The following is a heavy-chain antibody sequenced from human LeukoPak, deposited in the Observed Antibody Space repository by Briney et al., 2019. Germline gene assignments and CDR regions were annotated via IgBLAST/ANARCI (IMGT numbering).Heavy chain of an antibody. Sequence: SETLSLTCTVSGGSIGSYYWSWIRQPPGKGLEWIGYIYYSGSTNYNPSLKSRVTISVDTSKNQFSLKLSSVTAADTAVYYCARSTGVHNWFDPWGQGTLVTVSS. D-gene: IGHD4-23*01. CDR2: IYYSGST. CDR1: GGSIGSYY. J-gene: IGHJ5*02. V-gene: IGHV4-59*08. CDR3: ARSTGVHNWFDP.